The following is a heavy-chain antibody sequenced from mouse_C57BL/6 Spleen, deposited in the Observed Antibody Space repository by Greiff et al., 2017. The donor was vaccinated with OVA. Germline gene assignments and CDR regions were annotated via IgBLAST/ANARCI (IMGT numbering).Heavy chain of an antibody. CDR3: TRRYPGPHWYFDV. D-gene: IGHD3-3*01. CDR2: IYPGNSDT. CDR1: GYTFTSYW. Sequence: VQLQQSGTVLARPGASVKMSCKTSGYTFTSYWMHWVKQRPGQGLEWIGAIYPGNSDTSYNQKFKGKAKLTAVTSASTAYMELSSLTNEDSAVYYCTRRYPGPHWYFDVWGTGTTVTVSS. V-gene: IGHV1-5*01. J-gene: IGHJ1*03.